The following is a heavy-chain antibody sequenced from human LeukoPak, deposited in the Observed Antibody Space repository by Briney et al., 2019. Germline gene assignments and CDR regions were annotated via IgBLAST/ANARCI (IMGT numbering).Heavy chain of an antibody. V-gene: IGHV3-30*01. CDR1: GFTPRNFC. Sequence: RLSRAVSGFTPRNFCMTRGPGSPSPRLKYVTETPSDGSHTFYVESVKGRFTISRDNSKNTLYLQMNSLRAEDTAVYFCARERQDTVIHSGAFDIWGQGTMVTVSS. D-gene: IGHD2-21*02. CDR3: ARERQDTVIHSGAFDI. J-gene: IGHJ3*02. CDR2: TPSDGSHT.